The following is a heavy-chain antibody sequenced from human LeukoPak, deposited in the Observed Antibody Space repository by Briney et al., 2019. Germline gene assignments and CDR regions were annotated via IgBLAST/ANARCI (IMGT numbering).Heavy chain of an antibody. Sequence: GGSLRLSCAASGFTFSDYSLNWVRQAPGKGLEWVSYISTSSTTAYYADSVKGRFTASRDNAKNSLYLQMNSLRDEDTAVFYCARGNPSVNDYYDNAGFDYWGQGTLVTVSS. CDR2: ISTSSTTA. J-gene: IGHJ4*02. CDR3: ARGNPSVNDYYDNAGFDY. V-gene: IGHV3-48*02. D-gene: IGHD3-22*01. CDR1: GFTFSDYS.